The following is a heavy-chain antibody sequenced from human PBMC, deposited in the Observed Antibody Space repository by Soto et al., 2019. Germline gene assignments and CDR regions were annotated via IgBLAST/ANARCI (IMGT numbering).Heavy chain of an antibody. CDR2: IESDETST. Sequence: GGSLRLSCAASGFSFSSYWMHWVRQAPGKGLVWVSRIESDETSTNYADSVKGRFTISRDNAKNTLYLQMNSLTAEDTAVYYCARPKGGNWNYFDYWGQGTLVTVSS. J-gene: IGHJ4*02. CDR3: ARPKGGNWNYFDY. V-gene: IGHV3-74*01. CDR1: GFSFSSYW. D-gene: IGHD1-20*01.